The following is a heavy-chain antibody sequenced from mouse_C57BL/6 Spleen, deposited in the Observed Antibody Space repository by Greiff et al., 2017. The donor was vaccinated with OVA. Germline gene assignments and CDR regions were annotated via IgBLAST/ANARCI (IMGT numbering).Heavy chain of an antibody. J-gene: IGHJ3*01. V-gene: IGHV5-4*03. D-gene: IGHD2-12*01. CDR2: ISDGGSYT. Sequence: EVNVVESGGGLVKPGGSLKLSCAASGFTFSSYAMSWVRQTPEKRLEWVATISDGGSYTYYPDNVKGRFTISRDNAKNNLYLQMSHLKSEDTAMYYCARLLGAYWGQGTLVTVSA. CDR1: GFTFSSYA. CDR3: ARLLGAY.